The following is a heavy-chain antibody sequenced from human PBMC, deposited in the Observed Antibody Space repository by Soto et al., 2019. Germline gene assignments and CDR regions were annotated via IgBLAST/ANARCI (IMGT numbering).Heavy chain of an antibody. CDR3: VRDTVTTPESYYGMDV. CDR2: ISARSIYK. V-gene: IGHV3-11*05. J-gene: IGHJ6*02. Sequence: QVQLVESGGGLVKPGGSLRLSCVASGFTFSDYFMTWVRQAPGKGLEWVSYISARSIYKNYADSVEGRFTISRDNAKNXVYLQMDRLRAEDTAVYYCVRDTVTTPESYYGMDVWGQGTTVTVS. CDR1: GFTFSDYF. D-gene: IGHD4-17*01.